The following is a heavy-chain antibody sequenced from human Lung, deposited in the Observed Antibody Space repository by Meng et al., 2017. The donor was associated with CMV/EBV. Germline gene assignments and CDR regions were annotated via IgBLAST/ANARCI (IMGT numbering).Heavy chain of an antibody. Sequence: GEXXKISCAASGFSVSGNYVSWVRQAPGKGLSWVSVIYGDGKTYYSDSVVGRFTISRDNSRNTVFLQMNNLGADDTANYFCARGSVYFDRWGQGTLVTVSS. CDR1: GFSVSGNY. D-gene: IGHD5/OR15-5a*01. J-gene: IGHJ4*02. CDR2: IYGDGKT. CDR3: ARGSVYFDR. V-gene: IGHV3-53*01.